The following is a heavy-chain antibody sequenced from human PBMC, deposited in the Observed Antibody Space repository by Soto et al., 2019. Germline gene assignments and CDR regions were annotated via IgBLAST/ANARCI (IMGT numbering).Heavy chain of an antibody. Sequence: SETLSLTCPVSGASISTSGYYWGWIRQPPGKRLEWIGTVSYSGSTYYNPSLKSRLTISIDTSKNQFSLKLSSVTAADTAVYYCTHSPGVYGNYHFDYWGPGTLVTVSS. CDR1: GASISTSGYY. V-gene: IGHV4-39*01. J-gene: IGHJ4*02. CDR2: VSYSGST. CDR3: THSPGVYGNYHFDY. D-gene: IGHD3-22*01.